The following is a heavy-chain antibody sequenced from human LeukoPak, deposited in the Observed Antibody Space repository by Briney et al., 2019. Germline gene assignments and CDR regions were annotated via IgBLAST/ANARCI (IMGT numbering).Heavy chain of an antibody. D-gene: IGHD6-13*01. CDR1: GFTFDDYA. Sequence: PGGSLRLSCAASGFTFDDYAMHWVRQAPGKGLEWVSGISWNSGSIGYADSVKGRFTISRDNAKNSLYLQMNSLRAEDMALYYCARGRGMYSSSPGLYYYYYMDVWGKGTTVTVSS. CDR2: ISWNSGSI. CDR3: ARGRGMYSSSPGLYYYYYMDV. V-gene: IGHV3-9*03. J-gene: IGHJ6*03.